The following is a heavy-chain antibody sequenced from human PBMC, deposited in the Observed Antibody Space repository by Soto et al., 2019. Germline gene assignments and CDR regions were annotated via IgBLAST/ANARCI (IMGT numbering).Heavy chain of an antibody. J-gene: IGHJ4*02. D-gene: IGHD3-10*01. CDR3: VRVGSTDHDRAGLD. CDR2: ISGDSGRT. Sequence: QVQLVQSGAEVKKPGASVKVSCKTSGYTFTNFGISWVRQAPGQRFEWLGGISGDSGRTYYAQKFQGRVTMTRDTSTNTAYMEVRSLSSDATAVFYCVRVGSTDHDRAGLDWGRGNLVTVSS. CDR1: GYTFTNFG. V-gene: IGHV1-18*01.